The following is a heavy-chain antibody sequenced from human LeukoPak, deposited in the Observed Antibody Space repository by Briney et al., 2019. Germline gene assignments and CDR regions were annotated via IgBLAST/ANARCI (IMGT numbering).Heavy chain of an antibody. J-gene: IGHJ6*03. CDR3: AKLGWSSPSYYYYYMDV. CDR1: GFTFSTYG. CDR2: ISGSSANT. V-gene: IGHV3-23*01. D-gene: IGHD2-21*01. Sequence: GGSLRLSCAASGFTFSTYGMNWVRQTPGKGMEWVSAISGSSANTYYADSVKGRFTISRDNSKNTLYLQMNSLRPEDTAVYYCAKLGWSSPSYYYYYMDVWGKGTTVTISS.